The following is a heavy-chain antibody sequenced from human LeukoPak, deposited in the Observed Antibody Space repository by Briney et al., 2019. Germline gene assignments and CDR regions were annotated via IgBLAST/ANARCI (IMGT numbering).Heavy chain of an antibody. D-gene: IGHD4-17*01. V-gene: IGHV3-21*04. CDR3: ARVSGETTGYYYMDV. J-gene: IGHJ6*03. CDR2: ISSSSSYI. Sequence: GGSLRLSCAASGFTFSSYSMNWVRQAPGKGLEWVSSISSSSSYIYYADSVKGRFTISRDNAKNSLYLQMNSLRAEDTAVYYCARVSGETTGYYYMDVWGKGTTVTVSS. CDR1: GFTFSSYS.